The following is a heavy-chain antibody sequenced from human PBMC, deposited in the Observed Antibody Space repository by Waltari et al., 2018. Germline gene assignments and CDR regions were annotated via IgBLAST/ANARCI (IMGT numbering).Heavy chain of an antibody. V-gene: IGHV4-39*01. D-gene: IGHD1-26*01. CDR1: GGSISSRSYY. J-gene: IGHJ4*02. CDR3: ASHPIVGATTIFY. Sequence: QLQLQESGPGLVKPSETLSLTCTVSGGSISSRSYYWGWIRQPPGKGLEWIGSIYYSGRTYYNPALKSRVTISVDTSKNQFSLKLSSVTAADTAVYYCASHPIVGATTIFYWGQGTLVTVSS. CDR2: IYYSGRT.